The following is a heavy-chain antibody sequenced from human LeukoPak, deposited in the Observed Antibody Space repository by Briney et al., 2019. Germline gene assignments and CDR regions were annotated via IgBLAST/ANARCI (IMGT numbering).Heavy chain of an antibody. V-gene: IGHV4-4*09. CDR1: GGSISGDH. J-gene: IGHJ3*02. CDR2: IYSSGNT. Sequence: SEALSLTCTVSGGSISGDHWNWIRQPPGKGLEWIGYIYSSGNTNYNPSLKSRVTISIDTSKNQFSLKLSSVTAADTAVYYCARRNDFGIWGQGTLVTVSS. CDR3: ARRNDFGI.